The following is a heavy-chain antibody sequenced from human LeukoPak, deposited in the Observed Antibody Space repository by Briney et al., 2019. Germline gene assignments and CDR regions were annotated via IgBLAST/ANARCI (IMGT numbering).Heavy chain of an antibody. V-gene: IGHV3-9*01. D-gene: IGHD6-19*01. J-gene: IGHJ4*02. CDR3: AKGGYSSGWYGDH. CDR1: GFTFDDYA. Sequence: GGSLRLSCAASGFTFDDYAMHWVRQAPGKGLEWVSGISWNSGTTVYADSVRGRFTISRDNAKNFVYLQMNSLKAEDTGLYYCAKGGYSSGWYGDHWGQGTLVTVSS. CDR2: ISWNSGTT.